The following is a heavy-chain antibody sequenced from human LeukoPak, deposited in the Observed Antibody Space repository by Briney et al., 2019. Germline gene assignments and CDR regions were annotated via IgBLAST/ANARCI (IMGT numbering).Heavy chain of an antibody. V-gene: IGHV3-48*03. D-gene: IGHD3-10*01. CDR1: GFTFSSYA. CDR3: ARGDYGTYGYFDY. J-gene: IGHJ4*02. CDR2: IPSSGSTR. Sequence: GGSLRLSCAASGFTFSSYAMSWVRQAPGKGLEWVSYIPSSGSTRNYADSVKGRFTISRDNAKNSLYLQMNSLRAEDTAVYYCARGDYGTYGYFDYWGQGTLVTVSS.